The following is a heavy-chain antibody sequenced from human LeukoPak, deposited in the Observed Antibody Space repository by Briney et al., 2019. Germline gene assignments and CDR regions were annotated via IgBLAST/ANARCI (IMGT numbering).Heavy chain of an antibody. D-gene: IGHD2-15*01. Sequence: ASVKVSCKASGYTFTSYYMHWVRQAPGQGLEWMGIINPSGGSTSYAQKFQGRVTMTRDTSTSTVYMELSSLRSEDTAVYYCARDPQLYCSGGSCYSYWFDPWGQGTLVTVSS. CDR2: INPSGGST. J-gene: IGHJ5*02. V-gene: IGHV1-46*01. CDR1: GYTFTSYY. CDR3: ARDPQLYCSGGSCYSYWFDP.